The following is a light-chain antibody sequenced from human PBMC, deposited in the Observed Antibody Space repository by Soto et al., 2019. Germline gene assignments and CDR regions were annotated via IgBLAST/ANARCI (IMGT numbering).Light chain of an antibody. CDR3: QSYDSTLSGSG. CDR1: SSNIGAGYD. J-gene: IGLJ3*02. V-gene: IGLV1-40*01. Sequence: QSVLTQPPSVSGAPGQRVTISCTGSSSNIGAGYDVHWYQQLPGTAPKLLIYGNSNRPSGVPDRLSGSKSGTSASLAITGLQAEDEADYYCQSYDSTLSGSGFGGGTKLTVL. CDR2: GNS.